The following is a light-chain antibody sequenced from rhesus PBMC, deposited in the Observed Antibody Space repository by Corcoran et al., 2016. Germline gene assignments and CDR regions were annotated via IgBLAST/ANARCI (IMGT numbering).Light chain of an antibody. V-gene: IGLV2S7*01. CDR2: GVS. J-gene: IGLJ1*01. CDR3: CSYTTSNTFI. Sequence: QSAPTQPPSVSGSPGQSVTISCTGTSSDIGGYDYVSWYQQYPGKAPKLMLYGVSNRPSGVSDRFSVSRSGNTASLTISGLQAEDEADYYCCSYTTSNTFIFGAGTRLTVL. CDR1: SSDIGGYDY.